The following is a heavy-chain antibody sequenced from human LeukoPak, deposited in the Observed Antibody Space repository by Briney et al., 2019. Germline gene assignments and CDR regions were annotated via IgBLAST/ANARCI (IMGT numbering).Heavy chain of an antibody. J-gene: IGHJ4*02. CDR1: GFNFSSYA. V-gene: IGHV3-23*01. CDR3: AKDTSIGRYCTNGVCSPFDY. CDR2: IGDSGGST. D-gene: IGHD2-8*01. Sequence: PGGSLRLSCAASGFNFSSYAMSWVRQAPGKGLEWVSAIGDSGGSTYDADSVKGRFTISRDNSKNTLYLQMNSLRHEDTAVYYCAKDTSIGRYCTNGVCSPFDYWAQGTLVTVSS.